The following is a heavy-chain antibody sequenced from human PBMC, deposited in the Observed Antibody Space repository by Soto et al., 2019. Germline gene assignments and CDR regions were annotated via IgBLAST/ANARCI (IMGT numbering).Heavy chain of an antibody. J-gene: IGHJ5*02. CDR2: IYHSGNT. V-gene: IGHV4-30-2*01. CDR3: ARHKNDYGRFNWFDP. Sequence: PSETLSLTCAVSGGSISSGGNSWSWIRQPPGKGLEWIGYIYHSGNTYYNPSLKSRVTISVDRSNNQFSLRLRSVTAADTAVYYCARHKNDYGRFNWFDPWGQGTPVTVSS. D-gene: IGHD3-10*01. CDR1: GGSISSGGNS.